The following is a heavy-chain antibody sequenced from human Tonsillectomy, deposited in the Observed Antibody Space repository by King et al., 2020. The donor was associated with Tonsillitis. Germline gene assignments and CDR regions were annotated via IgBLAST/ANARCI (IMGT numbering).Heavy chain of an antibody. Sequence: HVQLVESGGGVVQPGRSLRLSCAASGFIFSSYAMHWVRQAPGKGLEWVAVISYDGSNKYYADSVKGRITISRDNSKNTLFLQMNSLRAEDTAVYYCARDRNVGLTNYFDYWGQGTLVTVSS. D-gene: IGHD1-26*01. J-gene: IGHJ4*02. CDR1: GFIFSSYA. CDR2: ISYDGSNK. V-gene: IGHV3-30*04. CDR3: ARDRNVGLTNYFDY.